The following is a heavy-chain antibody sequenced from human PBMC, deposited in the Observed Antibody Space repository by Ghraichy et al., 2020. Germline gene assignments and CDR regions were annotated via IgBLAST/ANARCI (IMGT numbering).Heavy chain of an antibody. CDR2: INHSGNT. CDR1: GGSFSIYY. Sequence: SETLSLTCAVYGGSFSIYYWSWIRQPPGKGLEWMGEINHSGNTKYNPSLKSRVTISLDTSKNHFSLKLTSVTAAATAVYFCARGFQSVDTTMVYRFDYWGQGTPVTVSS. J-gene: IGHJ4*02. D-gene: IGHD5-18*01. V-gene: IGHV4-34*01. CDR3: ARGFQSVDTTMVYRFDY.